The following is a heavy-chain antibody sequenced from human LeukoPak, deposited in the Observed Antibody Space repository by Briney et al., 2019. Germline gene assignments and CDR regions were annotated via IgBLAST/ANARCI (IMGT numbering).Heavy chain of an antibody. D-gene: IGHD3-10*01. J-gene: IGHJ4*02. V-gene: IGHV3-9*01. CDR1: GFTFDDYA. Sequence: GGSLRLSCAASGFTFDDYAMHWVRQAQGKGLEWVSGISWNSGSIGYADSVKGRFTISRDNAKNSLYLQMNSLRAEDTALYYCAKGGNYYGSEFDYWGQGTLVTVSS. CDR3: AKGGNYYGSEFDY. CDR2: ISWNSGSI.